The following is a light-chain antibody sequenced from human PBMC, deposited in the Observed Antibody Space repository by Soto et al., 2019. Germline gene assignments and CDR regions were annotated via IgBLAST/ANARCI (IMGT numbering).Light chain of an antibody. CDR2: KAS. Sequence: DIQMTQSPSTLSASVGDTVTITCRASQSISNWLAWYQQKPGKAHKVLIYKASNLESGVPSMFSGSGSGTEFTLTICSLQPDDFATYYCQQYNSLSHTFGQGTKLEIK. J-gene: IGKJ2*01. CDR1: QSISNW. V-gene: IGKV1-5*03. CDR3: QQYNSLSHT.